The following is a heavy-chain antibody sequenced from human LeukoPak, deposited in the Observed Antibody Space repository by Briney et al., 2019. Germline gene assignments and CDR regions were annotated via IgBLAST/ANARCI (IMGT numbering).Heavy chain of an antibody. CDR3: ARVYLERLTAGYFDH. Sequence: GGSLRLSCAASGFTFSSYSMNWVRQAPGKGLEWVSYISSSSSTIYYADSVKGRFTISRDNSKSTLYLQMNSLRDDDSAAYFCARVYLERLTAGYFDHWGQGTQVTVSP. CDR1: GFTFSSYS. J-gene: IGHJ4*02. CDR2: ISSSSSTI. D-gene: IGHD2-8*01. V-gene: IGHV3-48*02.